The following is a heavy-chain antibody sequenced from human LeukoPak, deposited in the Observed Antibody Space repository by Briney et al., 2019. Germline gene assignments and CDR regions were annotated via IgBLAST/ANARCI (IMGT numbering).Heavy chain of an antibody. V-gene: IGHV3-53*01. CDR2: IYSGGST. CDR3: ARDAQGRDWFDY. J-gene: IGHJ4*02. Sequence: GGSLRLSCAASGFTVSSNYMSWVRQAPGKGLEWVSVIYSGGSTYYADSVKGRFTISRDNSKNTLYLQMNSLRAEDTAVYYCARDAQGRDWFDYWGQGTLVTVSS. D-gene: IGHD2-21*02. CDR1: GFTVSSNY.